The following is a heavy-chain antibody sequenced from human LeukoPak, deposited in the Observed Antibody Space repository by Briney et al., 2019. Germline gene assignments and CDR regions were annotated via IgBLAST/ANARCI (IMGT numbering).Heavy chain of an antibody. CDR1: GGSFSGYY. CDR3: ARGSKMLGYNWFDT. J-gene: IGHJ5*02. V-gene: IGHV4-34*01. CDR2: INHSGST. Sequence: SETLSLTCAVYGGSFSGYYWNWIRQPPGKGLEWIGEINHSGSTNYILSLKSRVTISVDTSKNKFSLTLSSLTAAHTAVYYGARGSKMLGYNWFDTWGEGTLVSVSS. D-gene: IGHD1-26*01.